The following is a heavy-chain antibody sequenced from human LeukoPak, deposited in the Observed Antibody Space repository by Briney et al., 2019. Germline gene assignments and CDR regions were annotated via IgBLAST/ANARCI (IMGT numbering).Heavy chain of an antibody. CDR1: GFTFSSYG. D-gene: IGHD3-3*01. CDR3: AKAAVVIMGVYSWFDP. J-gene: IGHJ5*02. Sequence: PGGSLRLSCAASGFTFSSYGMHWVRQAPGKGLEWVAFIRYDGSNKYYADSVKGRFTISRDNSKNTLYLQMNSLRAEDTAVYYCAKAAVVIMGVYSWFDPWGQGTLVTVSS. CDR2: IRYDGSNK. V-gene: IGHV3-30*02.